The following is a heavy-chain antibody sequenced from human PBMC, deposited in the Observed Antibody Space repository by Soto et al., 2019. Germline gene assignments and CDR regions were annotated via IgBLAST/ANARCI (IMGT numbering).Heavy chain of an antibody. CDR1: GGTFSSYA. CDR2: IIPIFGTA. Sequence: SVKVSCKASGGTFSSYAISWVRQAPGQGLEWMGGIIPIFGTANYAQKFQGRVTIAADKSTSTAYMELSSLRSEDTAVYYCARHSSSWYYYGMDVWGQGTTVTVSS. V-gene: IGHV1-69*06. D-gene: IGHD6-13*01. CDR3: ARHSSSWYYYGMDV. J-gene: IGHJ6*02.